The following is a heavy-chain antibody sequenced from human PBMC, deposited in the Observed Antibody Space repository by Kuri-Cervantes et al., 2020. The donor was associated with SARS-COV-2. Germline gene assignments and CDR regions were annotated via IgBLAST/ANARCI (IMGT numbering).Heavy chain of an antibody. CDR1: GFTFSSYA. CDR2: ISYDGSNT. D-gene: IGHD2-21*01. J-gene: IGHJ4*02. CDR3: ARDRVGVHDY. Sequence: LSLTCAASGFTFSSYAIHWVRQAPGKGLEWVAIISYDGSNTYYADSVKGRFTISRDNSKNTLYLQMNSLRTEDTAIYYCARDRVGVHDYWGQGTLVTGSS. V-gene: IGHV3-30-3*01.